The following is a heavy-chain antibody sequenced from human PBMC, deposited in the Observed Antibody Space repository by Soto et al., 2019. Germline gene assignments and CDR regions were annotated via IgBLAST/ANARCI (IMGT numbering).Heavy chain of an antibody. J-gene: IGHJ4*02. CDR3: ARGFPSMTYYGEYYFDY. CDR1: GFTVSTNY. D-gene: IGHD3-10*01. V-gene: IGHV3-53*01. CDR2: FYSGGST. Sequence: EVQLVESGGGLIQAGGSLRLSCEAFGFTVSTNYMSWVRQTPGKGLEWVSVFYSGGSTFYADSVKGRFTISRDNSRNTLYLQMRSLRAEDTAVYYCARGFPSMTYYGEYYFDYWGQGTLGTVSS.